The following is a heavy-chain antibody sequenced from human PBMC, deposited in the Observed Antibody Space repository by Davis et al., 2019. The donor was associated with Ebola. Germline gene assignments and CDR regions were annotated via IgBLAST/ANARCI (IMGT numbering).Heavy chain of an antibody. D-gene: IGHD3-10*02. CDR2: IFPRDSDT. CDR3: ATQHLMSLDF. V-gene: IGHV5-51*01. J-gene: IGHJ4*02. CDR1: GYDFTSSW. Sequence: PGGSLRLSCQGSGYDFTSSWIAWVRLMPGKGLEWMGIIFPRDSDTRDSPSFQGRVRISVDKSINTAYLQWGSVKASDNAMYYCATQHLMSLDFWGRGTLVTVSS.